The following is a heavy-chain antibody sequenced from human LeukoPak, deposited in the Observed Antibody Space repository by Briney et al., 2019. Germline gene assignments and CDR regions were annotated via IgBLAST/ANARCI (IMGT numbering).Heavy chain of an antibody. V-gene: IGHV3-30*04. CDR2: ISYDGSNK. CDR1: GFTFSSYA. J-gene: IGHJ4*02. CDR3: AREIVVVVAEHFDY. Sequence: SGRSLRLSCAASGFTFSSYAMHWVRQAPGKGLEGVAVISYDGSNKYYADSVKDRFTISRDNSKNTLYLQMNSLRAEDTAVYYCAREIVVVVAEHFDYWGQGTLVTVSS. D-gene: IGHD2-15*01.